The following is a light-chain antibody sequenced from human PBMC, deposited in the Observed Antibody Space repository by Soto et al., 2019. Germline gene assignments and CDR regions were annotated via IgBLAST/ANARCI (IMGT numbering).Light chain of an antibody. J-gene: IGKJ3*01. CDR1: QSVSVN. CDR3: QQSTDWLFT. CDR2: GVS. V-gene: IGKV3-15*01. Sequence: DIVMTQTPDTLSVSPGERSTLSCMASQSVSVNLAWYPQKPGQAPRLLIYGVSTRATGIPARFSGSEYGTEFTLTINSLQSEDFTGYYCQQSTDWLFTFCPVGMVDI.